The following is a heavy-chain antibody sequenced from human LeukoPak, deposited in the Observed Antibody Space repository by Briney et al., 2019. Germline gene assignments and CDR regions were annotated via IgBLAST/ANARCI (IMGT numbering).Heavy chain of an antibody. J-gene: IGHJ4*02. D-gene: IGHD1-20*01. CDR2: ISASGLST. Sequence: PGGSLRLSCVASGFTFSNYAMSWVRQAPGKGLEYVSPISASGLSTYYTDSVRGRFTNSRDNSKNTLYLQMHSLRAEDTAVYYCAKETSLTGAGDFWGQGALVTVSS. CDR3: AKETSLTGAGDF. V-gene: IGHV3-23*01. CDR1: GFTFSNYA.